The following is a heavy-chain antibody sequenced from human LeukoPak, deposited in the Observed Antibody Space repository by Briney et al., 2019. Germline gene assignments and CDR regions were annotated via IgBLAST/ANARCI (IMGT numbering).Heavy chain of an antibody. V-gene: IGHV4-34*01. CDR3: ARGLKVLQSLLRPYYYYYYMDV. D-gene: IGHD1-26*01. CDR2: INHSGST. CDR1: GGSFSGYY. J-gene: IGHJ6*03. Sequence: SETLSLTCAVYGGSFSGYYWSWIRQPPGKGLEWIGEINHSGSTNYNPSLKSRVTISVDTSKNQFSLKLSSVTAADTAVYYCARGLKVLQSLLRPYYYYYYMDVWGKGTTVTVSS.